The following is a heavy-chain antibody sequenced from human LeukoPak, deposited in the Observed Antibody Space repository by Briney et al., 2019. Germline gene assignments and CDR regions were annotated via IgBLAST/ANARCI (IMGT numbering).Heavy chain of an antibody. J-gene: IGHJ4*02. D-gene: IGHD3-10*01. Sequence: PGGSLRLSCAASGFTFSTYTMNWVRQAPGKGLEWVPSISSSSSSIYYADSVKGRFSISRDNAKNSLYLQMNSLSAEDTAVYYCAGERGVGEFYWGQGTLVTVSS. V-gene: IGHV3-21*01. CDR1: GFTFSTYT. CDR3: AGERGVGEFY. CDR2: ISSSSSSI.